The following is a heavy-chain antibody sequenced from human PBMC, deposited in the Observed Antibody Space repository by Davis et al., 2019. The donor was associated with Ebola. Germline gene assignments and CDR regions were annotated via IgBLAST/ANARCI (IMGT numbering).Heavy chain of an antibody. CDR2: ISSSSSYT. J-gene: IGHJ6*02. D-gene: IGHD4-11*01. CDR1: GFTFSSYS. Sequence: GGSLRLSCAASGFTFSSYSMNWVRQAPGKGLEWVSSISSSSSYTNYADSVKGRFTISRDNAKNSLYLQMNSLRAEDTAVYYCARDPRYSNYFVGMDVWGQGTTVTVSS. V-gene: IGHV3-21*01. CDR3: ARDPRYSNYFVGMDV.